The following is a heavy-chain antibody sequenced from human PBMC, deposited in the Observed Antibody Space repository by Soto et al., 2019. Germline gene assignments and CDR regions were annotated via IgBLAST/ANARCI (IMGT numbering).Heavy chain of an antibody. CDR1: GFIFSSYA. D-gene: IGHD3-16*01. Sequence: QVQLVESGGGVVQPGRSLRLSCAASGFIFSSYAMHWVGQGPGKGLEWVAVISYDGSNKYYADSVKGRFTISRDNSKNTLYLQMNSLRAEDTAVYYCARAYEGDYFDYWGQGTLVTVSS. CDR2: ISYDGSNK. J-gene: IGHJ4*02. CDR3: ARAYEGDYFDY. V-gene: IGHV3-30-3*01.